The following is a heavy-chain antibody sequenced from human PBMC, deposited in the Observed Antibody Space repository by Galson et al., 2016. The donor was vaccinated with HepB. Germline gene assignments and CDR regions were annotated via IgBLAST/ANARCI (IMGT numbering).Heavy chain of an antibody. D-gene: IGHD1-14*01. Sequence: SLRLSCAASGFTFSSYGTHWVRQAPGKGLEWVAVISYDGSDTYYADSVKGRFTISRDNSKNTLDLQMSNLRAEDTAVYYCAKDVWRGSGTDYYGMDVWGEGTTVTVSS. CDR1: GFTFSSYG. V-gene: IGHV3-30*18. CDR3: AKDVWRGSGTDYYGMDV. J-gene: IGHJ6*04. CDR2: ISYDGSDT.